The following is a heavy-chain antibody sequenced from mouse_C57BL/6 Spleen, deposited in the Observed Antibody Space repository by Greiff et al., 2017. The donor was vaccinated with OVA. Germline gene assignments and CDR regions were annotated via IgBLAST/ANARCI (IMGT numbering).Heavy chain of an antibody. J-gene: IGHJ4*01. CDR2: INPNNGGT. CDR3: AGYDEAMDY. Sequence: EVQLQQSGPELVKPGASVKISCKASGYTFTDYYMNWVKQSHGKSLEWIGDINPNNGGTSYNQKFKGKATLTVDKSSSTAYMELRSLTSEDSAVYYCAGYDEAMDYWGQGTSVTVSS. CDR1: GYTFTDYY. D-gene: IGHD2-2*01. V-gene: IGHV1-26*01.